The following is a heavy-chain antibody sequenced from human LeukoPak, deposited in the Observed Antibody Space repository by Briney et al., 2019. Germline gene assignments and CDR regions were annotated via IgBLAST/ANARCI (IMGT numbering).Heavy chain of an antibody. J-gene: IGHJ5*02. Sequence: SETLSLTCTGSGGSISSYYWSWIRQPPGKGLDGIGYIYYRGSTNYNPSLKSRVTISVDTSKNQFSLKLSPVTAADTAVYYCARGGSGWYGGWFDPWGQGTLVTVSS. CDR2: IYYRGST. CDR3: ARGGSGWYGGWFDP. V-gene: IGHV4-59*01. D-gene: IGHD6-19*01. CDR1: GGSISSYY.